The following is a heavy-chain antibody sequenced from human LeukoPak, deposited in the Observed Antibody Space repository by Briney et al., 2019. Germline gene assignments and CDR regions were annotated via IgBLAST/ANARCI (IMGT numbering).Heavy chain of an antibody. CDR3: ARGGRERYSSGWTDAFDI. J-gene: IGHJ3*02. Sequence: ASVKVSFKASVYTFTSYYMHWVRQAPGQGLEWMGIINPSGGSTSYAQKFQGRVTMTRDTSTSTVYMELSSLSSEDTAVYYCARGGRERYSSGWTDAFDIWGQGTMVTVSS. CDR1: VYTFTSYY. V-gene: IGHV1-46*01. D-gene: IGHD6-19*01. CDR2: INPSGGST.